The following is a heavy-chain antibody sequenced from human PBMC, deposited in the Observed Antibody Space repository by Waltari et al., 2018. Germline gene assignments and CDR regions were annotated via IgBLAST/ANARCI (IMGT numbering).Heavy chain of an antibody. V-gene: IGHV3-64*07. CDR3: ARLYDFWSGYSDY. D-gene: IGHD3-3*01. J-gene: IGHJ4*02. Sequence: EVQLVESGGGLVQPGGSLRLSCAASGFTFSSYAMHWVHQAPGKGLEYVSAISSNGGSTYYTDSVKGRFTISRDNSKNTLYLQMGSLRAEDMAVYYCARLYDFWSGYSDYWGQGTLVTVSS. CDR1: GFTFSSYA. CDR2: ISSNGGST.